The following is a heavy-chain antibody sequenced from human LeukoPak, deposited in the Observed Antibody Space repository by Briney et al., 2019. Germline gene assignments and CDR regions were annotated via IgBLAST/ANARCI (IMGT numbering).Heavy chain of an antibody. D-gene: IGHD3-3*01. Sequence: PGGSLRLSCEASGFTFSSYAMSWVRQAPGKGLEWVSAISGSGGSTYYADSVKGRFTISRDNSKNTLYLQMNSLRAEDTAVYYCAKGKRFVGYFDYWGQGTLVTVSS. V-gene: IGHV3-23*01. CDR2: ISGSGGST. CDR1: GFTFSSYA. CDR3: AKGKRFVGYFDY. J-gene: IGHJ4*02.